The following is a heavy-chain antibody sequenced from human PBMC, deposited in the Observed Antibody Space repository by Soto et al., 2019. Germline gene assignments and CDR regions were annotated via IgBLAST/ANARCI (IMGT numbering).Heavy chain of an antibody. D-gene: IGHD2-2*02. CDR1: GGSISSYY. Sequence: SETLSLTCTVSGGSISSYYWSWIRQPPGKGLEWIGYIYYSGSTNYNPSLKSRVTISVDTSKNQFSLKLSSVTAADTAVYYCARVGPKYCSSTSCYNVDPWGQGTLVTVSS. CDR3: ARVGPKYCSSTSCYNVDP. V-gene: IGHV4-59*08. CDR2: IYYSGST. J-gene: IGHJ5*02.